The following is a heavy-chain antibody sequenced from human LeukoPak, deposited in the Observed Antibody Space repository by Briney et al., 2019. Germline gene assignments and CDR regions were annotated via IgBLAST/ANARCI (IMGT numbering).Heavy chain of an antibody. V-gene: IGHV3-7*01. CDR1: EFTFGNFW. CDR2: IKEDGSDK. J-gene: IGHJ4*02. Sequence: GGSLRLSCAASEFTFGNFWMTWVGQAPGKGLEWVANIKEDGSDKDYVDSVKGRFTISRDNARTSLYLQMNSLRAEDTAVYYCARDYRARLDYWGQGTLVTVSS. CDR3: ARDYRARLDY.